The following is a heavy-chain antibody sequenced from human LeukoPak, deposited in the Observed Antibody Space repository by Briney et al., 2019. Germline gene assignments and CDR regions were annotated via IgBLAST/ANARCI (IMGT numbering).Heavy chain of an antibody. Sequence: PGGSLRLSCAASGFNFRSYSMNWVRQAPGKGLEWVSYISSSTINIYYADSVKGRFTISRDDAKNSLYLQMNSLRDEDTAVYYCARDGYAKFDYWGRGTLVTVSS. J-gene: IGHJ4*02. D-gene: IGHD5-18*01. CDR1: GFNFRSYS. CDR3: ARDGYAKFDY. V-gene: IGHV3-48*02. CDR2: ISSSTINI.